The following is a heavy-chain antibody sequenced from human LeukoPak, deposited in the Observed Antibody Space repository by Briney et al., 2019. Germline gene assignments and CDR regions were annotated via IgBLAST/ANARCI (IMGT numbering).Heavy chain of an antibody. CDR2: ILYDGRTT. D-gene: IGHD6-19*01. J-gene: IGHJ4*02. Sequence: GGSLRLSCAASGFTFRSYTMHWVRQAPGKGLEWVAVILYDGRTTNYAESVRGRFTISRDNAKNSLYLQMNGLSAEDTAVYYCARVEDSSGWYWIGYWGQGTLVTVSS. V-gene: IGHV3-30*04. CDR3: ARVEDSSGWYWIGY. CDR1: GFTFRSYT.